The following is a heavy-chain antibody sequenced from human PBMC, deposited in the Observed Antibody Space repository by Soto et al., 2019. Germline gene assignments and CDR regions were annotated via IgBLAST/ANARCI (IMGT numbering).Heavy chain of an antibody. Sequence: QLQLQESGSGLVKPSQTLSLTCAVSGDSVSSGGYSWNWIRQPPGKGLEWIGYIYQSGSTYYNPSLKSRVTISVDRSKNQFSLKLTSVTAADTAVYYCASEGVGSGNLGWFDPWGQGTLVTVSS. J-gene: IGHJ5*02. CDR1: GDSVSSGGYS. CDR2: IYQSGST. CDR3: ASEGVGSGNLGWFDP. V-gene: IGHV4-30-2*01. D-gene: IGHD3-10*01.